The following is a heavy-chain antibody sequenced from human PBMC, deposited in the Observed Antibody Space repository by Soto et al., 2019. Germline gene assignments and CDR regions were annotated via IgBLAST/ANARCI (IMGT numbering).Heavy chain of an antibody. CDR3: ARGRAGYYYYGMDV. D-gene: IGHD6-19*01. CDR1: GFIFSSYG. Sequence: PGGSLRLSCAAYGFIFSSYGMHWVRQAPGKGLEWVAVISYDGSNKYYADSVKGRFTISRDNSKNTLYLQMNSLRAEDTAVYYCARGRAGYYYYGMDVWGQGTTVTVSS. V-gene: IGHV3-30*03. CDR2: ISYDGSNK. J-gene: IGHJ6*02.